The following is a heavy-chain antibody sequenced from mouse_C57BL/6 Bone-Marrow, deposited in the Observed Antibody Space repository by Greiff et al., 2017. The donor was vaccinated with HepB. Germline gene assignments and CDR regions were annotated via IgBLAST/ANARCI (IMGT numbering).Heavy chain of an antibody. CDR2: IHPNSGST. J-gene: IGHJ2*01. Sequence: VQLQQPGAELVKPGASVKLSCKASGYTFTSYWMHWVKQRPGQGLEWIGMIHPNSGSTNYNEKFKSKATLTVDKSSSTAYMQLSSLTSEDSAVYYCARSGNYYGSSRFDYWGQGTTLTVSS. CDR3: ARSGNYYGSSRFDY. CDR1: GYTFTSYW. V-gene: IGHV1-64*01. D-gene: IGHD1-1*01.